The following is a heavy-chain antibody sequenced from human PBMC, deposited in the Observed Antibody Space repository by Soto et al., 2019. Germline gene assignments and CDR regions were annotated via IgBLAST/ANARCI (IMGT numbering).Heavy chain of an antibody. Sequence: QVQLQESGPGLVKPSETLSLTCAVSGDSISTNNWWSWVRQPPGKGLAWIGEIYHSGSTNYNPSLKSRVTISADRSQSQLSLRLYSLTAADKGVYFCARDNQWGLGDWGQGTLVIVSS. CDR2: IYHSGST. D-gene: IGHD1-26*01. V-gene: IGHV4-4*02. CDR1: GDSISTNNW. J-gene: IGHJ4*02. CDR3: ARDNQWGLGD.